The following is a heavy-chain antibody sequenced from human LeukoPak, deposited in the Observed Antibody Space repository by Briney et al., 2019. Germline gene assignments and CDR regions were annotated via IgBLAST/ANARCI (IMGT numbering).Heavy chain of an antibody. J-gene: IGHJ4*02. Sequence: GGSLRLSCAASGFTFSNAWMSWVRQAPGKGLEWVGRIKSKTDGGTTDYAAPVKGRFTISRDDSKNTLYLQMNSLKTEDTAVYYCTTDPTGGYSSSWSYYFDYWGQGTLVTVSS. CDR1: GFTFSNAW. D-gene: IGHD6-13*01. CDR2: IKSKTDGGTT. CDR3: TTDPTGGYSSSWSYYFDY. V-gene: IGHV3-15*01.